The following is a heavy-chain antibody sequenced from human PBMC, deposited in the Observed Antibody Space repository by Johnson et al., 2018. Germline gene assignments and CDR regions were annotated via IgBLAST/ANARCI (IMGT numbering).Heavy chain of an antibody. CDR3: ASDSGGSYYGDFQH. CDR1: GGTFSSYA. CDR2: IIPIFGTA. D-gene: IGHD1-26*01. J-gene: IGHJ1*01. Sequence: QVQLVQSGAEVKKPGSSVKVSCKASGGTFSSYAISWVRQAPGQGLEWMGGIIPIFGTANYAQKFQGRVTITADESTSTAYMERSSLRAEDTAVYYCASDSGGSYYGDFQHWGQGTLVTVSS. V-gene: IGHV1-69*01.